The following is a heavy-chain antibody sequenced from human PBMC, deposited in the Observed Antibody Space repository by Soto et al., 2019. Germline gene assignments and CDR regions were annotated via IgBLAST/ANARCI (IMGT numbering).Heavy chain of an antibody. J-gene: IGHJ4*02. D-gene: IGHD2-2*01. Sequence: GASVKVSCKASGYTFTSYAMHWVRQAPGQRLEWMGWINAGNGNTKYSQKFQGRVTITRDTSASTAYMELSSLRSEDTAVYYCARAPNIVVVPAAILWPTDYWGQGTLVTVSS. V-gene: IGHV1-3*01. CDR3: ARAPNIVVVPAAILWPTDY. CDR1: GYTFTSYA. CDR2: INAGNGNT.